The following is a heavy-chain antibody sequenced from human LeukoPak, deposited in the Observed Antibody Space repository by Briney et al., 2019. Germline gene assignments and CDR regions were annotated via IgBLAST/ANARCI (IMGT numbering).Heavy chain of an antibody. CDR1: GFTFSSYSM. D-gene: IGHD3-22*01. Sequence: GSLRLSCAASGFTFSSYSMNWVRQPPGKGLEWIGEIYHSGSTNYNPSLKSRVTISVDKSKNQFSLKLSSVTAADTAVYYCARGGSGYYYAWFDPWGQGTLVTVSS. J-gene: IGHJ5*02. V-gene: IGHV4-4*02. CDR2: IYHSGST. CDR3: ARGGSGYYYAWFDP.